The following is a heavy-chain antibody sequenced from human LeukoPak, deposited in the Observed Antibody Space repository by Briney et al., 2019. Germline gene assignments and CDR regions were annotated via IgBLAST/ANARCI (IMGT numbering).Heavy chain of an antibody. V-gene: IGHV3-48*04. J-gene: IGHJ4*02. CDR1: GFTFSSYA. CDR2: ISGGGSTI. CDR3: ARDHHDSRGYYFVDY. D-gene: IGHD3-22*01. Sequence: GGSLRLSCAASGFTFSSYAMSWVRQAPGKGLEWVSYISGGGSTIYYADSVKGRFTISRDNAKNSLYLQMNSLRADDTAVYYCARDHHDSRGYYFVDYWGQGTLVTVSS.